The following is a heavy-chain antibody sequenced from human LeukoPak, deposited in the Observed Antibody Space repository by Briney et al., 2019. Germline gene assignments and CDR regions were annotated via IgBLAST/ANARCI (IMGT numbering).Heavy chain of an antibody. CDR3: AIGGYRYSSSYYFDY. V-gene: IGHV3-9*03. D-gene: IGHD6-13*01. CDR1: GFTFEDYA. CDR2: ISWNSGSI. Sequence: GGSLRLSCAASGFTFEDYAMHWVRQAPGKGLEWVSGISWNSGSIGYADSVKGRFTISRDNAKNSLYLQTNSLRAEDMALYYCAIGGYRYSSSYYFDYCGQGILVTVSS. J-gene: IGHJ4*02.